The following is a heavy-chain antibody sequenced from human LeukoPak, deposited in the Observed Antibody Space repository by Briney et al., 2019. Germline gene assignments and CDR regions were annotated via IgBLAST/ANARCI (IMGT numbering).Heavy chain of an antibody. V-gene: IGHV4-39*07. D-gene: IGHD2-2*01. CDR2: IYYSGIT. J-gene: IGHJ3*02. CDR1: GGSVTSSSFY. Sequence: SETLSLTCTLSGGSVTSSSFYWAWIRQPPGKGLECIGTIYYSGITYYHSSLKSRVTISVDTSKNQFSLRLNSVTAADTAVYFCAKSGPAAGRPDAFDIWGQGTMVTVSS. CDR3: AKSGPAAGRPDAFDI.